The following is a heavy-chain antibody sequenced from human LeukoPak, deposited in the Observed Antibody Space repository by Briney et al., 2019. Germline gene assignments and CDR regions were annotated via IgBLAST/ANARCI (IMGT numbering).Heavy chain of an antibody. CDR2: ISSSSSTI. Sequence: GGSLRLSCAASGFTFSSYSMNWVRQAPGKGLEWVSYISSSSSTIYYADSVKGRFTISRDNAKNSLYLQMNSLRAEGTAVYYCAGDKRGDYYDSSGSPVGFDYWGQGTLVTVSS. J-gene: IGHJ4*02. D-gene: IGHD3-22*01. CDR1: GFTFSSYS. CDR3: AGDKRGDYYDSSGSPVGFDY. V-gene: IGHV3-48*01.